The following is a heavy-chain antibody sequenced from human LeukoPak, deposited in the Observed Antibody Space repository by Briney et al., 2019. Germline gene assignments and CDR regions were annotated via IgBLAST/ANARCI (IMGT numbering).Heavy chain of an antibody. CDR2: ISSSGSTI. CDR1: GITFSRYW. CDR3: ATYLCSSTSYTLSQGSDY. D-gene: IGHD2-2*01. V-gene: IGHV3-11*01. J-gene: IGHJ4*02. Sequence: GGSLRLSCAVSGITFSRYWMSWIRQAPGKGLEWVSYISSSGSTIYYADSVKGRFTISRDNAKNSLYLQMNSLRAEDTAVYYCATYLCSSTSYTLSQGSDYWGQGTLVTVSS.